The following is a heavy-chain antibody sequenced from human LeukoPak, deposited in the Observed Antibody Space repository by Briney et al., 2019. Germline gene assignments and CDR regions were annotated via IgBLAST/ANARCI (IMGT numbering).Heavy chain of an antibody. V-gene: IGHV3-23*01. CDR3: AKAGPTVTSDYFGMDV. D-gene: IGHD4-11*01. CDR1: GFTFSSYA. Sequence: GGSLRLSCAASGFTFSSYAMSWVRQAPGKGLEWVSVISGSGGSTYYADSVKGQFAISRDNSKNTLYLQMNSLRAEDTAVYYCAKAGPTVTSDYFGMDVWGQGTTVTVSS. J-gene: IGHJ6*02. CDR2: ISGSGGST.